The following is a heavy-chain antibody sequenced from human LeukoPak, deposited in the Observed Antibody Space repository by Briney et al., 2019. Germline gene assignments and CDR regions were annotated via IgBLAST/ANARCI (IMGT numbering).Heavy chain of an antibody. V-gene: IGHV1-69*06. CDR3: ASTSGPASYLVDY. J-gene: IGHJ4*02. D-gene: IGHD3-10*01. CDR2: IIPIFGTA. Sequence: SVKVSCKASGGTFSSYAISWVRQAPGQGLEWMGGIIPIFGTANYAQKFQGRVTITADKSTSTAYMELSSLRSEDTAVYYCASTSGPASYLVDYWGQGTLVTVSS. CDR1: GGTFSSYA.